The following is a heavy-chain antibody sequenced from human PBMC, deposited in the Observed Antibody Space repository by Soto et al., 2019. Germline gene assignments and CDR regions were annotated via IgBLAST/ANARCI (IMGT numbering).Heavy chain of an antibody. J-gene: IGHJ4*02. CDR3: SHGSCSGADCYPNPYLDY. V-gene: IGHV2-5*02. CDR1: GFSLSTTEEG. D-gene: IGHD2-2*03. Sequence: QITLKESGPTLVNPTQTLTLTCTFSGFSLSTTEEGVGWIRQPPGKALEWLALIYWDDDKRYRPSLKTRLTITKDTSKNQVVLTMTNVDPEDTATYYRSHGSCSGADCYPNPYLDYWGQGILVTVSS. CDR2: IYWDDDK.